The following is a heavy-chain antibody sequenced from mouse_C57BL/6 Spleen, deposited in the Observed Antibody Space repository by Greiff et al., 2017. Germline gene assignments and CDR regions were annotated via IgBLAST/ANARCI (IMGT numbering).Heavy chain of an antibody. CDR1: GFSLSTSGMG. Sequence: QVTLKVCGPGILQSSQTLSLTCSFSGFSLSTSGMGVSWIRQPSGKGLEWLAHIYWDDDKRYNPSLKSRLTISKDTSRNQVFLKITSVDTADTATYYCARNGGYYFYYYAMDYWGQGTSVTVSS. CDR2: IYWDDDK. V-gene: IGHV8-12*01. J-gene: IGHJ4*01. CDR3: ARNGGYYFYYYAMDY. D-gene: IGHD2-3*01.